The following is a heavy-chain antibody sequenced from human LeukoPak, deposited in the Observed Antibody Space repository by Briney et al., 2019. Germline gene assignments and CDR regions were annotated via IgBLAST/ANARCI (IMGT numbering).Heavy chain of an antibody. J-gene: IGHJ6*03. CDR2: INHSGST. CDR1: GGAISSSSYY. Sequence: SETLSLTCTVSGGAISSSSYYWGWIRQPPGKGLEWIGEINHSGSTNYNPSLKSRVTISVDTSKNQFSLKLSSVTAADTAVYYCARRGVLRYFRGVFHYYYMDVWGKGTTVTISS. V-gene: IGHV4-39*07. D-gene: IGHD3-9*01. CDR3: ARRGVLRYFRGVFHYYYMDV.